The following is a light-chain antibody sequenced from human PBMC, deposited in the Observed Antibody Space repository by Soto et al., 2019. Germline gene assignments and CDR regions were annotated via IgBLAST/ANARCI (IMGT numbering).Light chain of an antibody. Sequence: DIQRTQSPSSLSASVGDRVTITCQASQDINKNLIWYQQKPGKAPKLLIYDASDLETGVPSRFSGSGSGTGFTVTISSLQPEDFATYYCQQYESLPLTFGQGKRLEIK. CDR1: QDINKN. J-gene: IGKJ5*01. CDR2: DAS. CDR3: QQYESLPLT. V-gene: IGKV1-33*01.